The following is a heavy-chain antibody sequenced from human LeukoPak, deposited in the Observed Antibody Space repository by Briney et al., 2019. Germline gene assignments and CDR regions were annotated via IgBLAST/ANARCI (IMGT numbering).Heavy chain of an antibody. D-gene: IGHD3-9*01. CDR1: GFTFSGSA. CDR2: IRSKANSYAT. CDR3: TILRYFDWLLYPNAFDI. V-gene: IGHV3-73*01. Sequence: PGGSLRLSCAASGFTFSGSAMHWVRQASGKGLEWVGRIRSKANSYATAYAASVKGRFTISRDDSKNTAYLQMNSLKTEDTAVYYCTILRYFDWLLYPNAFDIWGQGTMVTVSS. J-gene: IGHJ3*02.